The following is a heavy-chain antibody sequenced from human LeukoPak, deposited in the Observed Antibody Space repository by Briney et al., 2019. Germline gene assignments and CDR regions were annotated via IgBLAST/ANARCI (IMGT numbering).Heavy chain of an antibody. CDR1: GITFSNYY. CDR3: ATEDYRGLGY. Sequence: GGSLRLSCVTSGITFSNYYVHWVRQVPGEGLVWVSHIIQDGSVTSYADSVEGRFTISRDNAKNTVYLQLNNLRAEDTAVYYCATEDYRGLGYWGQGTLVTVSS. J-gene: IGHJ4*02. V-gene: IGHV3-74*01. D-gene: IGHD3/OR15-3a*01. CDR2: IIQDGSVT.